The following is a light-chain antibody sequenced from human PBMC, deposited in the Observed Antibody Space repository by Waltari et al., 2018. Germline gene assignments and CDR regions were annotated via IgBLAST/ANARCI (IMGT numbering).Light chain of an antibody. Sequence: EVVLTQSPGTLSLSPGERATLSCRASQSVSRYLAWYQQKPCQAPRLLIYDTSTRATRIPDRFSGSGSATDFSLTISRLDPEDFAVYYCQKYGTLPATFGQGTKVEVK. J-gene: IGKJ1*01. CDR1: QSVSRY. CDR3: QKYGTLPAT. V-gene: IGKV3-20*01. CDR2: DTS.